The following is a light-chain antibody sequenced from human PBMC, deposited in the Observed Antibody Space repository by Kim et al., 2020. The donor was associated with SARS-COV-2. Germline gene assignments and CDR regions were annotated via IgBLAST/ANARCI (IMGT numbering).Light chain of an antibody. V-gene: IGKV1-33*01. CDR2: DAS. Sequence: ASVGDRGTIPCPASPDINTYLNWYQQKPGQAPKLLISDASNLETGVPSRFSGSGSGTDFFFSISTLQPEDIATYYCQQFDGVPLTFGGGTKVDIK. J-gene: IGKJ4*01. CDR1: PDINTY. CDR3: QQFDGVPLT.